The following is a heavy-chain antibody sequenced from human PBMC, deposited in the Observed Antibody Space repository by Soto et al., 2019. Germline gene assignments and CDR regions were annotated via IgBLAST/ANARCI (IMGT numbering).Heavy chain of an antibody. J-gene: IGHJ4*02. CDR2: INHSGST. CDR1: GGSFSGYY. Sequence: SETLSLTCAVYGGSFSGYYWSWIRQPPGKGLEWIGEINHSGSTNYNPSLKSRVTISVDTSKNQFSLKLSSVTAADTAVYYCARVAYYYGSGSYYNHFDDWGQGTLVTVSS. CDR3: ARVAYYYGSGSYYNHFDD. V-gene: IGHV4-34*01. D-gene: IGHD3-10*01.